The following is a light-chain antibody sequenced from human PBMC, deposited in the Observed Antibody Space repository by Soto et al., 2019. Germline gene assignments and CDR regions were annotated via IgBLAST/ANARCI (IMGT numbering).Light chain of an antibody. V-gene: IGKV3-15*01. Sequence: EIVLTQSPASLSLSPGERATLSCRASQSVSSNLAWYQQKPVQAPRLLIYGASTRATGIPARFSRSGSGTEFTLTISSLQSEDFAVYYCQQYNNWPLTFGGGTKVDIK. CDR1: QSVSSN. CDR3: QQYNNWPLT. CDR2: GAS. J-gene: IGKJ4*01.